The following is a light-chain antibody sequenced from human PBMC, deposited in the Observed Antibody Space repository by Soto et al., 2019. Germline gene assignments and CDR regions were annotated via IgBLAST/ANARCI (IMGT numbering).Light chain of an antibody. CDR2: AAS. CDR1: QSIGNH. V-gene: IGKV1-39*01. Sequence: DIQMTQSPSSLSASVGDRVTITCRASQSIGNHLNWYQHKRGKAPILLIYAASSLQSGVPSRFSGSGSGTDFTLTINSLQPEDFASYYCQQSGDTPPWTFGQGTKVEIK. CDR3: QQSGDTPPWT. J-gene: IGKJ1*01.